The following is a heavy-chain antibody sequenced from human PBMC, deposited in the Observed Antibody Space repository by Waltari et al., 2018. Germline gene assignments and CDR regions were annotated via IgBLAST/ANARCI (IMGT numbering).Heavy chain of an antibody. Sequence: EVQLVESGGGLVQPGGSLRLSCAASGFNFYSYWVHWVRQPPGKGLEWVSHLNENGVTTNYADSVKGRFTISRDNAENTVYLQMNSLRTEDTAVYYCVRDLFGAVDSWGQGTLVTVSS. CDR2: LNENGVTT. CDR3: VRDLFGAVDS. J-gene: IGHJ4*02. V-gene: IGHV3-74*01. CDR1: GFNFYSYW. D-gene: IGHD3-3*01.